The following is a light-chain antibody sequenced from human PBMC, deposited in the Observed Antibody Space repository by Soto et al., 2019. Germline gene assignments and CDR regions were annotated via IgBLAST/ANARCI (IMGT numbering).Light chain of an antibody. Sequence: QTVVTQPPSVSGAPGQRVTISCTGSSSNIGAGYDVNWYQQLPGTAPKLLIYGNTNRPSGVPDRFSGSKSGTSGSLAISGLQTEDEADYYCQSWDTSLSGSVFGGGTKLTVL. V-gene: IGLV1-40*01. CDR2: GNT. CDR1: SSNIGAGYD. CDR3: QSWDTSLSGSV. J-gene: IGLJ2*01.